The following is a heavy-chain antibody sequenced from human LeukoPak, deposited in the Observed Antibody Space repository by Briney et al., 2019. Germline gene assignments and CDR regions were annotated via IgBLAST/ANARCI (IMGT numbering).Heavy chain of an antibody. Sequence: SQTLSLTCAISADSVSSNSSAWNWIRQSPSRGLEWLGRTYYRYKLYNDYAVSVKSRITLNPDTSKNQYSLQLNSVSPEDTAVYYCARDRRDYGDPDAFDIWGQGTMVTVSS. CDR3: ARDRRDYGDPDAFDI. D-gene: IGHD4-17*01. V-gene: IGHV6-1*01. J-gene: IGHJ3*02. CDR2: TYYRYKLYN. CDR1: ADSVSSNSSA.